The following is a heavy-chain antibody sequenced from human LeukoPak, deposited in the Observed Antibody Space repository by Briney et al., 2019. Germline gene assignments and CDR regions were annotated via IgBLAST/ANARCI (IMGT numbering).Heavy chain of an antibody. V-gene: IGHV1-8*01. CDR1: GYTFTSYD. CDR2: MNPNSGNT. D-gene: IGHD1-26*01. CDR3: ARGGVGDTFDYYYMDV. Sequence: ASVKVSCKASGYTFTSYDINWVRQATGQGLEWMGWMNPNSGNTGYAQKFQGRVTMTRNTSISTAYMELSSLRSEDTAVYYCARGGVGDTFDYYYMDVWGKGTTVTISS. J-gene: IGHJ6*03.